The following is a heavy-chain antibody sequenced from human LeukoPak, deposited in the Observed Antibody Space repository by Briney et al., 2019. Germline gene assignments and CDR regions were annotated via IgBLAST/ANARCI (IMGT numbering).Heavy chain of an antibody. V-gene: IGHV5-51*01. Sequence: GESLKISCKGSGYSFTSYWIGWVRQMPGKGLEWMGIIYPGDSDTRYSPSFQGQVTISADKSISTAYLQWSSLKASDTAMYYCASGYYDSSGYPQLDYWGQGTPVTVSS. J-gene: IGHJ4*02. CDR2: IYPGDSDT. CDR1: GYSFTSYW. CDR3: ASGYYDSSGYPQLDY. D-gene: IGHD3-22*01.